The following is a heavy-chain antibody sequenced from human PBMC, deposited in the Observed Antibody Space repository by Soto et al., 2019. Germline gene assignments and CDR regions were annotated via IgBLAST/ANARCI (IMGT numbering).Heavy chain of an antibody. V-gene: IGHV4-4*07. CDR3: AGAYYYGSGSGFFDY. CDR2: IYTSGST. D-gene: IGHD3-10*01. CDR1: GGSISSYY. Sequence: PSETLSLTCTVSGGSISSYYWSWIRHPAGKGLEWIGRIYTSGSTNYNPSLKSRVTRSVDTSKNQFSLKLSSVTAADTAVYYCAGAYYYGSGSGFFDYWGQGTLVTVS. J-gene: IGHJ4*02.